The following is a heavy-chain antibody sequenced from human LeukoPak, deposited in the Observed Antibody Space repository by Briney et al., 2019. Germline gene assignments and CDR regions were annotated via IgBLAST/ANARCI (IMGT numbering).Heavy chain of an antibody. CDR1: GFTFSSYW. V-gene: IGHV3-7*01. D-gene: IGHD3/OR15-3a*01. Sequence: GGSLRPSCAASGFTFSSYWMSWVRQAPGKGLEWVANIKQDGSEKYYVDSVTGRFTISRDNAKNSLSLQMNNLREEDTAVYYCAALDSAMIRGTFWGQGTLVTVSP. CDR3: AALDSAMIRGTF. J-gene: IGHJ4*02. CDR2: IKQDGSEK.